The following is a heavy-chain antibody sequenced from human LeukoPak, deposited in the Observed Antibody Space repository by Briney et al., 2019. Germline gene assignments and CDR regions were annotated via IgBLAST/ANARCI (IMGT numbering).Heavy chain of an antibody. CDR3: AKDWLSGSFDAFDV. CDR1: GYTFTGYY. J-gene: IGHJ3*01. D-gene: IGHD6-19*01. CDR2: INPNSGGT. V-gene: IGHV1-2*02. Sequence: ASVKVSCKASGYTFTGYYMHWVRQAPGQGLEWLGWINPNSGGTHYPQNFQGRVTMTRDTSVTTAYMELSGLRSDDTAVYYCAKDWLSGSFDAFDVWGQGTMVTVSS.